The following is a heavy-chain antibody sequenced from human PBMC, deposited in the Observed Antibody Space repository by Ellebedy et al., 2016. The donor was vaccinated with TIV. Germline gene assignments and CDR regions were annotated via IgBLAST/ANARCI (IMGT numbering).Heavy chain of an antibody. J-gene: IGHJ5*02. CDR2: LNYGGES. CDR3: ARDPALPRGRFDT. Sequence: MPSETLSLTCAVSGYPIGSGYYWGWIRQPPGKGLEWIGSLNYGGESYFDPSLKSRVTVSVDTSKNQFSLNLSSVTAADTAVYYCARDPALPRGRFDTWGQGTLVTVSS. V-gene: IGHV4-38-2*02. CDR1: GYPIGSGYY.